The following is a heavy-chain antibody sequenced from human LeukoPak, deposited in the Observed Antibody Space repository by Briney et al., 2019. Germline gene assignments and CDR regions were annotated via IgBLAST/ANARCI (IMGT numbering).Heavy chain of an antibody. J-gene: IGHJ4*02. V-gene: IGHV4-34*01. CDR1: GGSFSGYY. Sequence: RASETLSLTCAVYGGSFSGYYWSWIRQPPGKGLEWIGEINRSGSTNYNPSLKSRVTISVDTSKNQFSLKLSSVTAADTAVYYCARGQWWELLTTSYYYFDYWGQGTLVTVSS. D-gene: IGHD1-26*01. CDR2: INRSGST. CDR3: ARGQWWELLTTSYYYFDY.